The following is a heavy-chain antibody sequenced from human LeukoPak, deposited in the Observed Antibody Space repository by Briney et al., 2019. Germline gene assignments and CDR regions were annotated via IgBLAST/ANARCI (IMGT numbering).Heavy chain of an antibody. V-gene: IGHV4-59*01. CDR3: ARGQSYYYIDL. Sequence: SETLSLTCTDSGGSISNYYWSWIRQPPGKGLEWIGYIYNSGSTNYNPSLQSRVTISVDTSKNQFSLKLTSVSAADTAVYYCARGQSYYYIDLWGRGTLVTVSS. CDR2: IYNSGST. CDR1: GGSISNYY. D-gene: IGHD2/OR15-2a*01. J-gene: IGHJ2*01.